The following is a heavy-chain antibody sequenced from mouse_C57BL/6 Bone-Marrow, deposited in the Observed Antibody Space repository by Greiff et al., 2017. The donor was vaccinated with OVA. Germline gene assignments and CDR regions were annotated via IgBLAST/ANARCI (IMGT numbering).Heavy chain of an antibody. CDR1: GFTFSSYA. CDR3: TRAPLITTVVAGDWYFDV. D-gene: IGHD1-1*01. CDR2: ISSGGDYI. Sequence: EVTLVESGEGLVKPGGSLKLSCAASGFTFSSYAMSWVRQTPEKRLEWVAYISSGGDYISYADTVKGRFTISRDNARNTLYLQMSSLKSEDTAMYYCTRAPLITTVVAGDWYFDVWGTGTTVTVSS. V-gene: IGHV5-9-1*02. J-gene: IGHJ1*03.